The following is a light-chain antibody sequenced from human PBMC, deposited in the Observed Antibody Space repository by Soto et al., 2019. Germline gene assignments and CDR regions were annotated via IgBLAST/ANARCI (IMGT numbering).Light chain of an antibody. V-gene: IGKV3-11*01. CDR1: QSVSSSY. J-gene: IGKJ1*01. CDR3: QQRTDRPPWT. CDR2: GAS. Sequence: EIVLTHSPATLSLSPGEIATLSCGASQSVSSSYLAWYQQKPGQAPRLLISGASTRATDIPARFSGSGSGTDFTLSISSLEPEDFAVYYCQQRTDRPPWTFGQGTKVDIK.